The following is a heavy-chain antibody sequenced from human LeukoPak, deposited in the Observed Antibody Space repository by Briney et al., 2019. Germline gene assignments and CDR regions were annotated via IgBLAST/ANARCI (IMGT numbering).Heavy chain of an antibody. Sequence: SETLSLTCTVSGGSISSSSYYWGWIRQPPGKGLEWIGSIYYSGSTYYNPSLKSRVTISVDTSKNQFSLKLSSVTAADTAVYYCARLPLAYCGGDCSYWGQGTLVTVSS. J-gene: IGHJ4*02. V-gene: IGHV4-39*07. CDR2: IYYSGST. CDR1: GGSISSSSYY. CDR3: ARLPLAYCGGDCSY. D-gene: IGHD2-21*02.